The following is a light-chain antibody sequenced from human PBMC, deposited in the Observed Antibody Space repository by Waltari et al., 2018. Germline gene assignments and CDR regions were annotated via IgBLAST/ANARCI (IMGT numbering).Light chain of an antibody. CDR2: GTS. J-gene: IGKJ4*01. V-gene: IGKV3-20*01. CDR1: QTISCIS. CDR3: QQYDGSMVT. Sequence: EIVLTQSPGTLPLSPGEGAALSCRASQTISCISLTWYKQKPGQAPRLLIYGTSSRATGIPDRFSGSGSGTDFTLTIRRLDPQDFAVYYCQQYDGSMVTFGGGTKVEVK.